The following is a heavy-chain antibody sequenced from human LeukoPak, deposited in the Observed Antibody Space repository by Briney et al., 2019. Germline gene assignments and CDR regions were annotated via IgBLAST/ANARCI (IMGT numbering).Heavy chain of an antibody. J-gene: IGHJ4*02. V-gene: IGHV3-30*04. CDR3: AKAPEAVAGLFDY. CDR1: GFTFSSYA. Sequence: PGRSLRLSCAASGFTFSSYAMHWVRQAPGKGLEWVAVISYDGSNKYYADSVKGRFTISRDNSKNTLYLQMNSLRAEDTAVYYCAKAPEAVAGLFDYWGQGTLVTVSS. D-gene: IGHD6-19*01. CDR2: ISYDGSNK.